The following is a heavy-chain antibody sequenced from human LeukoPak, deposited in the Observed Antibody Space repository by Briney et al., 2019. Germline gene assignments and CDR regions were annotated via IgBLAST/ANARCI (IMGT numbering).Heavy chain of an antibody. Sequence: SETLSLTCTVSGGSISSHYWSWIRQPPGKGLEWIGYIYYSGSTNYNPSLKSRVTISVDMSKNQFSLKLSSVTAADTAVYYCARRDQVKAAAGTFDAFDIWGQGTMVTVSS. D-gene: IGHD6-13*01. CDR2: IYYSGST. CDR3: ARRDQVKAAAGTFDAFDI. CDR1: GGSISSHY. J-gene: IGHJ3*02. V-gene: IGHV4-59*11.